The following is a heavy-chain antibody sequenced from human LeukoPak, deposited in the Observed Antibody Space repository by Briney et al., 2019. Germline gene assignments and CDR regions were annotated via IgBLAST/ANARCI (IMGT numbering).Heavy chain of an antibody. Sequence: SGTLSLTCAVSGGSISSSNWWSWVRQPPGKGLEWIGEIYHSGSTNYNPSLKSRVTISVDKSKNQFSLKLSSVTAADTAVYYCARGTRSGWYTYYFDYWGQGTLVTVSS. J-gene: IGHJ4*02. CDR2: IYHSGST. CDR1: GGSISSSNW. D-gene: IGHD6-19*01. V-gene: IGHV4-4*02. CDR3: ARGTRSGWYTYYFDY.